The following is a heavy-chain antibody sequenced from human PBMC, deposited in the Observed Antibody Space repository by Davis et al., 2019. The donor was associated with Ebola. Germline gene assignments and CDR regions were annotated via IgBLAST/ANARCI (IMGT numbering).Heavy chain of an antibody. Sequence: GESLKISCVASGFTFSGYWVHWVRQAPGKGLQWVAVISFDGSNEYTADSVKGRFTISRDNSKNTLYLQVNSLRPEDTAVYYCARALAAVGFNWFDPWGQGTLVTVSS. D-gene: IGHD6-13*01. J-gene: IGHJ5*02. CDR3: ARALAAVGFNWFDP. V-gene: IGHV3-30*03. CDR2: ISFDGSNE. CDR1: GFTFSGYW.